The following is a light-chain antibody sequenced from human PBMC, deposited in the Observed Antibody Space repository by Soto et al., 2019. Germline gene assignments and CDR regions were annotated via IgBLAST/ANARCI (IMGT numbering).Light chain of an antibody. CDR2: GAS. V-gene: IGKV3-20*01. Sequence: EILLTPSPGTLALSSGERGTLSCRGRQSVSSSYLACYQKKPGQDPRILIYGASSRANGIPDRFSGSGSARAFILPISSLETEEVAVYYCQQYGSSPITFGQGTRVDIK. CDR1: QSVSSSY. CDR3: QQYGSSPIT. J-gene: IGKJ5*01.